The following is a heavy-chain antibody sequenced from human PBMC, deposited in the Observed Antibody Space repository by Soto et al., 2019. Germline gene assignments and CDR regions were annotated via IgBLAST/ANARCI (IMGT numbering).Heavy chain of an antibody. CDR3: AKDQRTVSDWFDP. D-gene: IGHD1-26*01. J-gene: IGHJ5*02. CDR2: ISGSGGST. V-gene: IGHV3-23*01. Sequence: EVQLLESGGGLVQPGGSLRLSCAASGFTFNNYAMNWVRQAPGKGLEWVSAISGSGGSTYYADSVKGRFTISRDNSKNTLYLQMNSLRAEDTAVYYCAKDQRTVSDWFDPWGQGTLVTVSS. CDR1: GFTFNNYA.